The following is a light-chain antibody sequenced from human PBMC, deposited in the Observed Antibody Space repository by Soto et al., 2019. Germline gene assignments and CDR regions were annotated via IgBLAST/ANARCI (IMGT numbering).Light chain of an antibody. V-gene: IGKV1-5*03. J-gene: IGKJ1*01. Sequence: DIQMTQSPSIVSASVGDTVTITCRASHAVNPWLAWHQQKAGKVPRVLIYKTFDLENGVPSRFSGSGSGTEFTLTISHLQPADVATDYCQQYYSRESFGQGTKV. CDR3: QQYYSRES. CDR1: HAVNPW. CDR2: KTF.